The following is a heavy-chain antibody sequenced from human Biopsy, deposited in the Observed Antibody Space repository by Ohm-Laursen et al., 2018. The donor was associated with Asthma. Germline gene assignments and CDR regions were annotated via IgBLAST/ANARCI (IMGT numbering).Heavy chain of an antibody. D-gene: IGHD3-10*01. Sequence: ASVKVSCKPSGYTFNSAGITWVRQAPGQGLEWMGWISVYNGNTKVAQKLQDRVTMITDTSTGTAYVELRSLRSDDTAVYFCARAVDYSHYYGIDVWGQGTTVTVS. CDR3: ARAVDYSHYYGIDV. V-gene: IGHV1-18*01. CDR2: ISVYNGNT. J-gene: IGHJ6*02. CDR1: GYTFNSAG.